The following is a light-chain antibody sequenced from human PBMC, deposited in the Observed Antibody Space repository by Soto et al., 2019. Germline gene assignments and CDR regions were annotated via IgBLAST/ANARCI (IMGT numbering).Light chain of an antibody. CDR2: DVS. Sequence: QSVLTQPASVSRTPGQSITISCTGTSSDVGSYNYVSWYQQHPGKAPKVMIYDVSKRPSGVSYRFSGSKSGNTASLTISGLQAEDEADYYCSSYTTSSTYVFGSGTKVTGL. J-gene: IGLJ1*01. CDR3: SSYTTSSTYV. CDR1: SSDVGSYNY. V-gene: IGLV2-14*01.